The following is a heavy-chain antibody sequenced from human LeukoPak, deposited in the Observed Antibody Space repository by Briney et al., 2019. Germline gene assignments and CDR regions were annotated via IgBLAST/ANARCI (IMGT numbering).Heavy chain of an antibody. CDR3: ARGIVVVPAAHIPGYYYYMDV. CDR1: GGSISSYY. D-gene: IGHD2-2*01. Sequence: PSETLSLTCTVSGGSISSYYWSWIRQPAGKGLEWIGRIYTSGSTNYNPSLKSRVTMSVDTSKNQFSLKLSSVTAADTAVYYCARGIVVVPAAHIPGYYYYMDVWGKGTTVTVSS. J-gene: IGHJ6*03. V-gene: IGHV4-4*07. CDR2: IYTSGST.